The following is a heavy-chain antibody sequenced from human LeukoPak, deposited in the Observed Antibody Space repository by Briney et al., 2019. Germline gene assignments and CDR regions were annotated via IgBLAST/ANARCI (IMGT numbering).Heavy chain of an antibody. J-gene: IGHJ4*02. Sequence: PGGALRLSCSASGFTFSSYVIHGVRLAPGKGLEYFSAIRCNGGSTYYADSVKGRFTISRDNSKNTLYSQMSSLRAEDTAVYYCVKGGGYCSSSSCPPPYYFDYSGQGTLVTVSS. CDR3: VKGGGYCSSSSCPPPYYFDY. CDR2: IRCNGGST. CDR1: GFTFSSYV. D-gene: IGHD2-2*01. V-gene: IGHV3-64D*06.